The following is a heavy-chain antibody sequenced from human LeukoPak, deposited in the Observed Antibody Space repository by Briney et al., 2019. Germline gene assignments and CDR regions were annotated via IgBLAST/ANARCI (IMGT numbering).Heavy chain of an antibody. D-gene: IGHD3-22*01. CDR2: IYSGGTT. CDR1: GFTVSSNY. V-gene: IGHV3-66*01. CDR3: ARDPRSSGYYYVFGY. J-gene: IGHJ4*02. Sequence: GGSLRLSCAVSGFTVSSNYMSWVRQAPGKGLEWVSVIYSGGTTYYADSVRGRFTISRDNSKNTLYLQMNSLRAEDTAVYYCARDPRSSGYYYVFGYWGQGTLVTVSS.